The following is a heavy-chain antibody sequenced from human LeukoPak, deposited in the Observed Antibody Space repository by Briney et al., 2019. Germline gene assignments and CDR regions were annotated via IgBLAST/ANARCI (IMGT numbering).Heavy chain of an antibody. CDR1: GFTFSSYS. CDR2: ISSSSSYI. V-gene: IGHV3-21*01. J-gene: IGHJ3*02. CDR3: ARDELLAAFDI. D-gene: IGHD1-26*01. Sequence: PGGSLRLSCAASGFTFSSYSMNWVHQAPGKGLEWVSSISSSSSYIYYADSVKGRFTISRDNAKNSLYLQMNSLRAEDTAVYYCARDELLAAFDIWGQGTMVTVSS.